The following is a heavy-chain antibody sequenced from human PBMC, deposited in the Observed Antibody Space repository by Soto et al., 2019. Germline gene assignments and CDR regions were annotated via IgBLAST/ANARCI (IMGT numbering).Heavy chain of an antibody. D-gene: IGHD3-10*01. J-gene: IGHJ4*02. Sequence: QVQLVQSGAELKKPGASVKVSCKASGYTFSNYDMNWVRQATGQGPEWIGWVNPNNGDTGYAQKFQGRVTLTTDISTTTAYIELTSLRSEDTAIYYCAKVSREGSAIDFDYWGQGTLITVSS. CDR2: VNPNNGDT. CDR1: GYTFSNYD. CDR3: AKVSREGSAIDFDY. V-gene: IGHV1-8*01.